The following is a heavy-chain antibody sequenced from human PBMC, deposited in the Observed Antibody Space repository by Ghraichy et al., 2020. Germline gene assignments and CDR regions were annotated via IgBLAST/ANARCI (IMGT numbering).Heavy chain of an antibody. V-gene: IGHV1-69*13. CDR2: IIPIFGTA. J-gene: IGHJ5*02. Sequence: SVKVSCKASGGTFSSYAISWVRQAPGQGLEWMGGIIPIFGTANYAQKFQGRVTITADESTSTAYMELSSLRSEDTAVYYCARPLSFHYDILTGPGWFDPWGQGTLVTVSS. D-gene: IGHD3-9*01. CDR1: GGTFSSYA. CDR3: ARPLSFHYDILTGPGWFDP.